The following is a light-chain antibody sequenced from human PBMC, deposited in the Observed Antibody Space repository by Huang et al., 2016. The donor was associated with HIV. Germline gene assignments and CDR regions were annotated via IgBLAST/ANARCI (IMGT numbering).Light chain of an antibody. V-gene: IGKV3D-15*01. CDR1: QTVNNK. J-gene: IGKJ1*01. CDR3: QQYFDWPWT. Sequence: ILMSQSPATLLVSPGDSATLSCRANQTVNNKVAWFQQKVGQSPRLIIYSASVRASSSGVPDRFLGRGSGTEFTLSITSVQSEDLAVYYCQQYFDWPWTFGQGTRV. CDR2: SAS.